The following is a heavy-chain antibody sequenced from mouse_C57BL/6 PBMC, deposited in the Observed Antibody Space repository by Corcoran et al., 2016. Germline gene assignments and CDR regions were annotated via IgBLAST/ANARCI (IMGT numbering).Heavy chain of an antibody. D-gene: IGHD2-3*01. CDR1: GYTFTTYG. CDR3: AKDGIYFDY. CDR2: INTYSGVP. V-gene: IGHV9-3*01. Sequence: QIQLVQSGPELKKPGETVKISCKASGYTFTTYGMSWVKQAPGKGLKWMGWINTYSGVPTYADDFKGRFAFSFETSASTAYLQINNLKNEDTATYFCAKDGIYFDYWGQGTTLTVSS. J-gene: IGHJ2*01.